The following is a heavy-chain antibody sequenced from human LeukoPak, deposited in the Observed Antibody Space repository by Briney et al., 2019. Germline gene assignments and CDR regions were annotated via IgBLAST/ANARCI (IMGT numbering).Heavy chain of an antibody. CDR2: IYSGGNT. CDR1: GFTVSSNY. Sequence: GGSLRLSCAASGFTVSSNYMSWVRQAPGKGLEWVSVIYSGGNTYYADSVEGRFTISRDNSQNTLYLQMNSLRAEDTAVYYCARMRYYDSGGYPNFDYWGQGTLVTVSS. D-gene: IGHD3-22*01. CDR3: ARMRYYDSGGYPNFDY. J-gene: IGHJ4*02. V-gene: IGHV3-53*05.